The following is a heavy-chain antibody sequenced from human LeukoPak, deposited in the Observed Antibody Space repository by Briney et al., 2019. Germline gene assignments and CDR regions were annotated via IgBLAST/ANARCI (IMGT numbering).Heavy chain of an antibody. CDR3: ARHRTVWSGYNTLYYFDY. CDR2: IYYSGST. CDR1: GGSISSSSYY. V-gene: IGHV4-39*01. Sequence: PSETLSLTCTVSGGSISSSSYYLGWIRQPPGKGLEWIVSIYYSGSTYYNPSLKSRVTISVDTSKNQFSLKLSSVTAADTAVYYCARHRTVWSGYNTLYYFDYWGQGTLVTVSS. D-gene: IGHD3-3*01. J-gene: IGHJ4*02.